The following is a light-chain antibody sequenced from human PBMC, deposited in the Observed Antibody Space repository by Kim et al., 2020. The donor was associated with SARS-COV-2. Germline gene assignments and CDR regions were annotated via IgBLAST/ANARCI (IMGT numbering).Light chain of an antibody. J-gene: IGLJ3*02. CDR3: QAWDSYTDHRV. CDR2: HNS. CDR1: NLGTRS. V-gene: IGLV3-21*04. Sequence: SYELTQPPSVSVPPGETARVTCGGNNLGTRSVHWYQQKPGQAPILVIFHNSDRPSGIPERFSGSNSGNTATLTINRVEAGDEADYYCQAWDSYTDHRVFGGGTQLSVL.